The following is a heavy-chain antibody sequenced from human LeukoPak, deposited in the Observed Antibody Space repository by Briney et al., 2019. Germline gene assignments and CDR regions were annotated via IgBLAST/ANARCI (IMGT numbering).Heavy chain of an antibody. CDR2: LFGGGST. CDR3: AREGLNCSSTSCHNYYYYGMDV. Sequence: GGSLRLSCAASGFSVSKNYMSWVRQAPGKGLEWVSVLFGGGSTYYADSVKGRFTISRDNSKNTLYLQMDSLRAEDTAVYYCAREGLNCSSTSCHNYYYYGMDVWGQGTTVTVSS. J-gene: IGHJ6*02. CDR1: GFSVSKNY. D-gene: IGHD2-2*01. V-gene: IGHV3-53*05.